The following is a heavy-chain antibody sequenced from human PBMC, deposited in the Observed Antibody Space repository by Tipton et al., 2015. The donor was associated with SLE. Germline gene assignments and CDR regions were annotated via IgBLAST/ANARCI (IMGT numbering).Heavy chain of an antibody. CDR2: ISTYNGNT. Sequence: QLVQSGAEVKKPGASVKVSCKAAGYTFTTYGITWVRQAPGQGLEWMGWISTYNGNTNYAQKLQGRVTMTRNTSISTAYMELNSLRVEDTAVYYCARDEYAKGDIDYWGQGTQVTVSS. CDR1: GYTFTTYG. CDR3: ARDEYAKGDIDY. J-gene: IGHJ4*02. D-gene: IGHD3-16*01. V-gene: IGHV1-18*01.